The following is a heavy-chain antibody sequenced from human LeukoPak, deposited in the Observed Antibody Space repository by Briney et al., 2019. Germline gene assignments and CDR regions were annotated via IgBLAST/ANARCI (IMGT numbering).Heavy chain of an antibody. CDR1: GGSISSSSYY. J-gene: IGHJ2*01. D-gene: IGHD4-17*01. CDR2: VHYSGST. CDR3: ARVTTVTRADWYFDL. Sequence: PSETLSLTCTVSGGSISSSSYYWGWIRQPPGKGLEWIGSVHYSGSTYYNPSLKSRVTISVDTSKNQFSLKLSSATAADTAVYYCARVTTVTRADWYFDLWGRGTLVTVSS. V-gene: IGHV4-39*01.